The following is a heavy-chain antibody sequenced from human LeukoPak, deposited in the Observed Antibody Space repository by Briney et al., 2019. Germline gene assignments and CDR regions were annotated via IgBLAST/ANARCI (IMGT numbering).Heavy chain of an antibody. V-gene: IGHV4-39*07. CDR3: ASGPGAYGSGSFDY. CDR2: IYYSGST. D-gene: IGHD3-10*01. J-gene: IGHJ4*02. Sequence: SETLSLTCTVSGGSISSSSYYWGWIRQPPGKGLEWIGSIYYSGSTYYNPSLKSRVTISVDTSKNQFSLKLSSVTAADTAVYYCASGPGAYGSGSFDYWGQGTLVTVSS. CDR1: GGSISSSSYY.